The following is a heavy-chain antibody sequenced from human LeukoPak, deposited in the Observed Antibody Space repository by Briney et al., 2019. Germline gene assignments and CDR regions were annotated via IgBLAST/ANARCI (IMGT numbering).Heavy chain of an antibody. D-gene: IGHD2-2*02. V-gene: IGHV3-66*01. CDR2: IYTDGRT. Sequence: GGSLRLSCAASGFTVSSNYMGWVRQAPGKGLEWVSVIYTDGRTYSADSMKGRFTLSRDNSKNTLYLQMSSLRAEDTAVYYCPRSRYTRGPIYYYYGMDVWGQGTTVTVSS. CDR3: PRSRYTRGPIYYYYGMDV. J-gene: IGHJ6*02. CDR1: GFTVSSNY.